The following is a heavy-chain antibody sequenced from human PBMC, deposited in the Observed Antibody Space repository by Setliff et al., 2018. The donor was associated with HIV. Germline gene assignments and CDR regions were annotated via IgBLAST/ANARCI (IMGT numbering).Heavy chain of an antibody. Sequence: LRLSCAASGIIFSNYGMHWVRQAPGKGLEWVAYVRFDGNDKYYRDSVKGRFTISRDNHKKTLSLQMNSLRAEDAAVYYCVRDVYTSNWYLNWFDPWGQGTLVTVSS. J-gene: IGHJ5*02. CDR2: VRFDGNDK. D-gene: IGHD6-13*01. CDR1: GIIFSNYG. CDR3: VRDVYTSNWYLNWFDP. V-gene: IGHV3-30*02.